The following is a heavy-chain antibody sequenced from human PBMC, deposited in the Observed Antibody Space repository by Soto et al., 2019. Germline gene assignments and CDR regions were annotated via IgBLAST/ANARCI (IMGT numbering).Heavy chain of an antibody. CDR2: INHSGST. D-gene: IGHD4-17*01. Sequence: PSETLSLTCAVYGGSFSGYYWSWIRQPPGKGLEWIGEINHSGSTNYNPSLKSRVTISVDTSKNQFSLKLSSVTAADTAVYYCARLRYYGAYDYWGQGTLVTVSS. J-gene: IGHJ4*02. CDR1: GGSFSGYY. CDR3: ARLRYYGAYDY. V-gene: IGHV4-34*01.